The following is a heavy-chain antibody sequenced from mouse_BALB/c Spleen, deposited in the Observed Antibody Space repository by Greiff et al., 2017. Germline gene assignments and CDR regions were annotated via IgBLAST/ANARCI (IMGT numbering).Heavy chain of an antibody. CDR3: ARPNWDGGNYYAMDY. CDR2: ISDGGSYT. D-gene: IGHD4-1*01. V-gene: IGHV5-4*02. Sequence: EVQGVESGGGLVKPGGSLKLSCAASGFTFSDYYMYWVRQTPEKRLEWVATISDGGSYTYYPDSVKGRFTISRDNAKNNLYLQMSSLKSEDTAMYYCARPNWDGGNYYAMDYWGQGTSVTVSS. CDR1: GFTFSDYY. J-gene: IGHJ4*01.